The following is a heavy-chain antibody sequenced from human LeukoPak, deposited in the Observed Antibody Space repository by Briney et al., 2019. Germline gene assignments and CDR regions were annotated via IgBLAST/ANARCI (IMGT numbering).Heavy chain of an antibody. CDR1: GFTFSSYA. CDR2: IGGSGGST. D-gene: IGHD3-22*01. Sequence: PGGSLRLSCAASGFTFSSYAMSWVRQAPGEGLEWVSAIGGSGGSTYYADSVKGRFTISRDNSKNTLYLQMNSLRAEDTAVYYCAPYYYDSIGAFDYWGQGTLVTVSS. CDR3: APYYYDSIGAFDY. J-gene: IGHJ4*02. V-gene: IGHV3-23*01.